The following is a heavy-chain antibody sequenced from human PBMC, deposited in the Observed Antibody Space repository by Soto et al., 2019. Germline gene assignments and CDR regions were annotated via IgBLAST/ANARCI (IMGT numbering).Heavy chain of an antibody. CDR1: GGSISSGGYY. CDR3: ATMATTYYYYYGMDV. D-gene: IGHD5-12*01. V-gene: IGHV4-31*03. CDR2: IYYSGST. J-gene: IGHJ6*02. Sequence: PSETLSLTCTVSGGSISSGGYYWSWIRQHPGKGLEWIGYIYYSGSTYYNPSLKSRVTISVDTSKNQFSLQLSSVTAADTAVYYCATMATTYYYYYGMDVWGQATRVTVCS.